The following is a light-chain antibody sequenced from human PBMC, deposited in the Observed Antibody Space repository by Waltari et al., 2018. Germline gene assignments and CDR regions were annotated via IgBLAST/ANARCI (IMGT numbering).Light chain of an antibody. Sequence: EIVLTQSPGTLSLSPGERATLSCRASQSITRNNLAWYQQIPGQAPRLLIYDASSMATGIPDRFSGSGSGTDFTLTVSRLEPADFAVYYCQQYGSSPWTFGQGTKVEIK. CDR2: DAS. V-gene: IGKV3-20*01. CDR1: QSITRNN. CDR3: QQYGSSPWT. J-gene: IGKJ1*01.